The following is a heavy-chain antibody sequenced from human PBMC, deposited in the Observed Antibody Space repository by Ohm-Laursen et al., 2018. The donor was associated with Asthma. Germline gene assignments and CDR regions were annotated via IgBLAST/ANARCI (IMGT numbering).Heavy chain of an antibody. Sequence: SLRLSCTASGFTFSSYGMHWVRQAPGKGLEWVAVISSDGSNQYYGDSVKGRFTNSRDNSKNTLYLQMNSLRAEDTALYYCAKDRGFNYGYGMDVWGQGTTVTVSS. V-gene: IGHV3-30*18. CDR3: AKDRGFNYGYGMDV. J-gene: IGHJ6*02. D-gene: IGHD5-18*01. CDR2: ISSDGSNQ. CDR1: GFTFSSYG.